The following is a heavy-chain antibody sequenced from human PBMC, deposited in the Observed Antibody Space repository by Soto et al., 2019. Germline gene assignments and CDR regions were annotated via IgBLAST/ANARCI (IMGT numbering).Heavy chain of an antibody. Sequence: QVQLVQSGAEVKKPGSSVKVSCKASGGTFSSYAISWVRQAPGQGLEWMGGIIPIFGTANYAQKFQGRVTITADESTSTAYMELSSLRSEDTAVYYCARAGGQQLLVPRGYYYYGMDVWGQGTTVTVSS. D-gene: IGHD6-19*01. J-gene: IGHJ6*02. CDR3: ARAGGQQLLVPRGYYYYGMDV. V-gene: IGHV1-69*01. CDR1: GGTFSSYA. CDR2: IIPIFGTA.